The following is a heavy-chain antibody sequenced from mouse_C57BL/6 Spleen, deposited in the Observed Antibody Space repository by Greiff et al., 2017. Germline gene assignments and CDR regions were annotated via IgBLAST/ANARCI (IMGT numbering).Heavy chain of an antibody. CDR3: ARSGTTVVAPYYAMDY. V-gene: IGHV7-3*01. D-gene: IGHD1-1*01. CDR2: IRNKANGYTT. CDR1: GFTFTDYY. J-gene: IGHJ4*01. Sequence: DVMLVESGGGLVQPGGSLSLSCAASGFTFTDYYMSWVRQPPGKALEWLGFIRNKANGYTTEYSASVKGRFTISRDNSQSILYLQMNALRAEDSATYYCARSGTTVVAPYYAMDYWGQGTSVTVSS.